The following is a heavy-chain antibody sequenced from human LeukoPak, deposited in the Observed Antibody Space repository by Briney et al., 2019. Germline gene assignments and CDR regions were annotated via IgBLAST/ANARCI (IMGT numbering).Heavy chain of an antibody. CDR1: GYTFTGYY. D-gene: IGHD3-10*01. J-gene: IGHJ5*02. CDR3: ARDRRITMVRGALRWFDP. CDR2: INPNSGGT. V-gene: IGHV1-2*02. Sequence: ASVKVSCKVSGYTFTGYYMHWVRQAPGQGLEWMGWINPNSGGTNYAQKFQGRVTMTRDTSISTAYMELSRLRSDDTAVYYCARDRRITMVRGALRWFDPWGQGTLVTVSS.